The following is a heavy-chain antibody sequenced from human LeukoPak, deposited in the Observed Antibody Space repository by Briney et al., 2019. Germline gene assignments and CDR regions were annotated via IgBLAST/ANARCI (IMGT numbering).Heavy chain of an antibody. J-gene: IGHJ3*02. CDR3: ARVRDGYNNDAFDI. Sequence: GASVKVSCKASGGTFSSYAISWVRQAPGQGLEWIGRIIPILGIANYAQKFQGRVTITADKSTSTAYMELSSLRSEDTAVYYCARVRDGYNNDAFDIWGQGTMVTVSS. V-gene: IGHV1-69*04. CDR2: IIPILGIA. CDR1: GGTFSSYA. D-gene: IGHD5-24*01.